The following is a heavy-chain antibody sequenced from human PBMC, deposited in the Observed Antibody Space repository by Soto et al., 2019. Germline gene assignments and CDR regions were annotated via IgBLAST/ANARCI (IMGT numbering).Heavy chain of an antibody. CDR2: IIPIFGTA. Sequence: SVKVSCMASGGTFSSYAISWVRQAPGQGLEWMGGIIPIFGTANYAQKFQGRVTITADESTSTAYMELSSLRSEDTAVYYCARGPRPYYDILTGYFQYDPWGQGTLVTVSS. CDR3: ARGPRPYYDILTGYFQYDP. D-gene: IGHD3-9*01. V-gene: IGHV1-69*13. J-gene: IGHJ5*02. CDR1: GGTFSSYA.